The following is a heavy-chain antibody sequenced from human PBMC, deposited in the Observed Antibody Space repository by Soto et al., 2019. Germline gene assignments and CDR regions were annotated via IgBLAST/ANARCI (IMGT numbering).Heavy chain of an antibody. CDR3: ARQEGEATILFDY. J-gene: IGHJ4*02. Sequence: EVQLVPSGAEVKKPGESLKISCKGSGYRFSSYWIGWVRQMPGKGLEWMGIIYPGDSDTRYSPSFQGQVTISADKSISTAYLQWSSLKASDSAMYFCARQEGEATILFDYWGQGTLVTVSS. V-gene: IGHV5-51*01. CDR2: IYPGDSDT. D-gene: IGHD1-26*01. CDR1: GYRFSSYW.